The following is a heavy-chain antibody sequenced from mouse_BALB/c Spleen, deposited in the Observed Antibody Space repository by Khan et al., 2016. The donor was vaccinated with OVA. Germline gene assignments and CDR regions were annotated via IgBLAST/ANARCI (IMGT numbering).Heavy chain of an antibody. Sequence: EVQLQESGPSLVKPSQTLSLTCSVTGDSITSGYWNWIRKFPGNKLEYMGYIIYTGYTYYNPSLKSRISITRHTSKNQYYLHLNSVTDEDTDTYYCARSTYRYAFVYWGQGTLVTVSA. D-gene: IGHD2-14*01. CDR1: GDSITSGY. CDR3: ARSTYRYAFVY. V-gene: IGHV3-8*02. J-gene: IGHJ3*01. CDR2: IIYTGYT.